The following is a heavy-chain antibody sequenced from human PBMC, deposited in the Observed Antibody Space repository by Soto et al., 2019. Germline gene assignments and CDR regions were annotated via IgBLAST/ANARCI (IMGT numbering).Heavy chain of an antibody. CDR3: ARVDTYDYYYAMEV. D-gene: IGHD5-18*01. V-gene: IGHV3-53*01. J-gene: IGHJ6*02. Sequence: PGGSLRLSCAASGFTVTSNYMNWVRQAPGKGLEWVSIIYSSGTTYYADSVKGRFTISRDKSKNTLYLQMRNLRAEDTAIYYCARVDTYDYYYAMEVWGQGTTVTVSS. CDR2: IYSSGTT. CDR1: GFTVTSNY.